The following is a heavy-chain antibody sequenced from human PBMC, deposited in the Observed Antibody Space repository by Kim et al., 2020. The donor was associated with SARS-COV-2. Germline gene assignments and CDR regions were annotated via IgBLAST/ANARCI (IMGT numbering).Heavy chain of an antibody. J-gene: IGHJ4*02. CDR3: ARRCVDTAMVWTGYFDY. V-gene: IGHV5-51*01. D-gene: IGHD5-18*01. Sequence: GESLQISCKGSGYSFTSYWIGWVRQMPGKGLEWMGIIYPGDSDTRYSPSFQGQVTISADKSISTAYLQWSSLKASDTAMYYCARRCVDTAMVWTGYFDYWGQGTLVTVSS. CDR2: IYPGDSDT. CDR1: GYSFTSYW.